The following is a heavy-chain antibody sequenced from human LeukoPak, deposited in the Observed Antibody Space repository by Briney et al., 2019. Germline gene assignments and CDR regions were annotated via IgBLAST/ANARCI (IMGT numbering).Heavy chain of an antibody. CDR2: ISGRSSTI. CDR3: ARDRIKSGSYYFDY. Sequence: GGSLRLSCAASAFTFSDYSMNWVRQAPGKGLEWVSYISGRSSTIYYADSVKGRFTISRDNAKNLMYLQMNSLRAEDTAVYYCARDRIKSGSYYFDYWGQGTLVTVSS. CDR1: AFTFSDYS. D-gene: IGHD1-26*01. V-gene: IGHV3-48*01. J-gene: IGHJ4*02.